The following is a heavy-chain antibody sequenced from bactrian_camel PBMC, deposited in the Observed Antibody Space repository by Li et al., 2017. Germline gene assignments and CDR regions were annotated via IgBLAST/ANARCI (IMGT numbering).Heavy chain of an antibody. CDR3: ATVGGSWYYGGYNY. V-gene: IGHV3-1*01. J-gene: IGHJ4*01. CDR1: GFFFHAVY. CDR2: LSNGGGID. D-gene: IGHD6*01. Sequence: VQLVESGGGSVQPGGSLRLSCAASGFFFHAVYMTWVRQAPGMGLEWVASLSNGGGIDSYADSVKGRFTISRDNAKGTLYLQLNSLKSEDTALYYCATVGGSWYYGGYNYWGQGTQVTVS.